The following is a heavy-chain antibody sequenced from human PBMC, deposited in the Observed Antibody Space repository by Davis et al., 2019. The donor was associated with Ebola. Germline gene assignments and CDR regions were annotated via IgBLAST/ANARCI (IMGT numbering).Heavy chain of an antibody. J-gene: IGHJ4*02. CDR2: INHSGST. Sequence: MPGGSLRLSCAVYGGSFSGYYWSWIRQPPGKGLEWIGEINHSGSTNYNPSLKSRVTISVDTSKNQFSLKLSSVTAADTAVYYCARGLHGYNRYAPLGYWGQGTLVTVSS. CDR1: GGSFSGYY. D-gene: IGHD5-24*01. CDR3: ARGLHGYNRYAPLGY. V-gene: IGHV4-34*01.